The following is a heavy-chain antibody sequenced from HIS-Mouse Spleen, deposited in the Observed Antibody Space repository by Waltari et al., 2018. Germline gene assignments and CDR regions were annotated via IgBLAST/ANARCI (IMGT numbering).Heavy chain of an antibody. CDR2: IYYSGST. CDR3: AREIPYSSSWYDWYFDL. Sequence: QLQLQESAPGLVKPSETLSLTCTVSGGSIRIRSYSWGWIRQPPGKGLEWIGSIYYSGSTYYNPSLKSRVTISVDTSKNQFSLKLSSVTAADTAVYYCAREIPYSSSWYDWYFDLWGRGTLVTVSS. D-gene: IGHD6-13*01. J-gene: IGHJ2*01. V-gene: IGHV4-39*07. CDR1: GGSIRIRSYS.